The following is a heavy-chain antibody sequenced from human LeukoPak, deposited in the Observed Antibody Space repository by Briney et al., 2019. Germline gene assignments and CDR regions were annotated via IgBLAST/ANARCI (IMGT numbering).Heavy chain of an antibody. CDR1: GFTFSTYD. CDR3: ARAQGYSNAFDI. Sequence: GGSLKLSCAASGFTFSTYDMNWVRQAPGKGLEWVSSISSAGSYIYSADSVKGRFTISRDNARNSLYLQMSRLGAEDTAVYYCARAQGYSNAFDIWGQGTMVTVSS. D-gene: IGHD5-18*01. V-gene: IGHV3-21*01. CDR2: ISSAGSYI. J-gene: IGHJ3*02.